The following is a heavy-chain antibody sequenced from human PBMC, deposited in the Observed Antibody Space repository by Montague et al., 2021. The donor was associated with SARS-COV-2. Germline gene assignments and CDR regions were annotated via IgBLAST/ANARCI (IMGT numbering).Heavy chain of an antibody. CDR3: ARDDFRWDFDC. J-gene: IGHJ4*02. CDR1: GDSITSDVSY. CDR2: IYTTGST. V-gene: IGHV4-61*02. Sequence: TLSLTCTVSGDSITSDVSYWSWIRQPAGKGLEWIGRIYTTGSTYYNPSLKSRLTISLDTTKNQFSLKLSSVTDADTAVYYCARDDFRWDFDCWGQGTLVTVSS. D-gene: IGHD2/OR15-2a*01.